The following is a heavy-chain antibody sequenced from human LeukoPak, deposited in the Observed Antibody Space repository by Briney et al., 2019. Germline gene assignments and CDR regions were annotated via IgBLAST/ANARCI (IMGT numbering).Heavy chain of an antibody. CDR1: GGAITSHY. CDR2: ISNSGST. CDR3: GRDALVGYFSYYYMDV. D-gene: IGHD2-15*01. V-gene: IGHV4-59*11. J-gene: IGHJ6*03. Sequence: SETLSLTCIVSGGAITSHYWTWIRQSPVKGLEWIGDISNSGSTSYNPFLKSRVTISIDTSKNQFSLKLSSVTAADTAVYYCGRDALVGYFSYYYMDVWGKGTTVTVSS.